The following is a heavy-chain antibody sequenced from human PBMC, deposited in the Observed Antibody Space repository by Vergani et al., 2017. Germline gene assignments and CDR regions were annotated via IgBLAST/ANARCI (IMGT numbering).Heavy chain of an antibody. V-gene: IGHV3-23*01. CDR1: GFTFSSYA. D-gene: IGHD3-9*01. Sequence: EVQLLESGGGLVQPGGSLRLSCAASGFTFSSYALSWVRQAPGKGLEWVSASSGSGGSTYYADSVKGRFTISRDNSNNTLYLQMNSLRAEETAVYYCAKEESIRCFDWLLAPREDAFDIWGQGTMVTVSS. J-gene: IGHJ3*02. CDR3: AKEESIRCFDWLLAPREDAFDI. CDR2: SSGSGGST.